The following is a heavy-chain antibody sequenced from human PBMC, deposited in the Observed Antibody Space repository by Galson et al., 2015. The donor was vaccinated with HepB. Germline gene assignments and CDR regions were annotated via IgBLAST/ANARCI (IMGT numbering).Heavy chain of an antibody. CDR1: GDSVSSTTAA. Sequence: CAISGDSVSSTTAAWNWLRQSPSRGLEWLGRTYYRSKWYSEYAPSVRSRITVNPDTSRNQFSLQLISLTPEDTAVYYCARGDGYSFDYWGQGTLVTVSS. J-gene: IGHJ4*02. CDR2: TYYRSKWYS. V-gene: IGHV6-1*01. CDR3: ARGDGYSFDY. D-gene: IGHD5-24*01.